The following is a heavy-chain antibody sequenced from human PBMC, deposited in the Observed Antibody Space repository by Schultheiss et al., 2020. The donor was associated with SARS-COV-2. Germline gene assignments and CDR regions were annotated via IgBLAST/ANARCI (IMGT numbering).Heavy chain of an antibody. Sequence: SETLSLTCTVSGGSISSYYWSWIRQPAGKGLEWIGRIYTSGSTNYNPSLKSRVTISVDTSKNQFSLKLSSVTAADTAVYYCARGYCGGDCYLPTPSDYWGQGTLVTVSS. J-gene: IGHJ4*02. CDR2: IYTSGST. CDR3: ARGYCGGDCYLPTPSDY. V-gene: IGHV4-4*07. D-gene: IGHD2-21*01. CDR1: GGSISSYY.